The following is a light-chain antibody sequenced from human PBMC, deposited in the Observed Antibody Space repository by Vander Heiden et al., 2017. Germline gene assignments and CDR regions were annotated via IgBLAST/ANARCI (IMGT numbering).Light chain of an antibody. CDR2: VNSDGSH. CDR3: QTWGTGIQV. CDR1: SGHSSYA. V-gene: IGLV4-69*01. Sequence: QLVLTQSPSASASLGASVKLTCTLSSGHSSYAVAWHQQQPEKGPRYLMEVNSDGSHNKGDGIPDRFSGSSSGAERYLTISSLQSEDEADYYCQTWGTGIQVFGGGTKLTVL. J-gene: IGLJ2*01.